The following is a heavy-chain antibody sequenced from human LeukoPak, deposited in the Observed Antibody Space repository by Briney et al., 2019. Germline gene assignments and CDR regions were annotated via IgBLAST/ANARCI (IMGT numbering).Heavy chain of an antibody. D-gene: IGHD6-19*01. J-gene: IGHJ4*02. CDR2: IGSSGTNR. CDR3: ALLAVASDFDY. V-gene: IGHV3-48*03. CDR1: EFPFSSYE. Sequence: GGSLRLSCAVSEFPFSSYEMNWVRQAPGRGLEWVSNIGSSGTNRYYADSVKGRFSISRDNAKSSLYLQMNSLRVEDTAVYYCALLAVASDFDYWGQGALVTVSS.